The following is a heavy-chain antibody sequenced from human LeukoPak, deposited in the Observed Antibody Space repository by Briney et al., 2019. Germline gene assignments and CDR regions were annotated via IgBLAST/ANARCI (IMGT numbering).Heavy chain of an antibody. CDR1: GFPFTNYG. J-gene: IGHJ4*02. V-gene: IGHV3-30*03. CDR3: ARAPLLMVYASFDY. Sequence: GGSLRLSCAASGFPFTNYGMHWVRQAPGKGLEWVAVISYDGSNKYYADSVKGRFTISRDNSKNTLYLQMNSLRAEDTAVYYCARAPLLMVYASFDYWGQGTLVTVSS. CDR2: ISYDGSNK. D-gene: IGHD2-8*01.